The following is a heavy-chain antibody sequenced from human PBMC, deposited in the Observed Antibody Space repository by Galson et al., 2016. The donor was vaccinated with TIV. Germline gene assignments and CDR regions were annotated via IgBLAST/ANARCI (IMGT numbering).Heavy chain of an antibody. Sequence: SLRLSCAASGFTFSSYEVNWVRQAPGKGLEWISYISSRGTTIYYADSVKGRFTISRDNAKNSLNLQMNNLRVGDTAVYFCARSSGYFKSSDSWGRGTLVTVSS. CDR3: ARSSGYFKSSDS. CDR1: GFTFSSYE. V-gene: IGHV3-48*03. CDR2: ISSRGTTI. D-gene: IGHD3-9*01. J-gene: IGHJ2*01.